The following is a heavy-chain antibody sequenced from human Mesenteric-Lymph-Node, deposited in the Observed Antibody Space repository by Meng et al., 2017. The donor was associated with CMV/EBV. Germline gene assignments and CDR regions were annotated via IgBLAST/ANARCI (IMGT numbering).Heavy chain of an antibody. CDR3: AKSPRAAVGHVGENYFDT. D-gene: IGHD6-13*01. CDR1: GFTFDDYA. V-gene: IGHV3-23*01. CDR2: IGSNGDRT. Sequence: GESLKISCAASGFTFDDYAMHWVRQAPGKGLEWVSGIGSNGDRTYYADSAKGRFTISRDNSRNTLYLQMNSLRAEDTAVYYCAKSPRAAVGHVGENYFDTWGQGTLVTVSS. J-gene: IGHJ4*02.